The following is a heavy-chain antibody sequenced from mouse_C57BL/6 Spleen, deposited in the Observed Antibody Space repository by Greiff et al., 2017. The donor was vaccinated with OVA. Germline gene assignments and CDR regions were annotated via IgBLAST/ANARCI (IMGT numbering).Heavy chain of an antibody. V-gene: IGHV1-69*01. CDR2: IDPSDSYT. CDR3: ARRGFSNAYAMDY. D-gene: IGHD2-5*01. CDR1: GYTFTSYW. J-gene: IGHJ4*01. Sequence: QVQLKQPGAELVMPGASVKLSCKASGYTFTSYWMNWVKQMPGQGLEWIGEIDPSDSYTNYNQKFKGKSTLTVDKSSSTAYMQLSSLTSEDSAVDYCARRGFSNAYAMDYWGQGTTVTVSS.